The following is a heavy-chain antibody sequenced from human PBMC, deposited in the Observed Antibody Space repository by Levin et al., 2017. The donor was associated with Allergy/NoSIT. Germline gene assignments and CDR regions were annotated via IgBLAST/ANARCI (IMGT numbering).Heavy chain of an antibody. J-gene: IGHJ3*02. Sequence: GESLKISCAASGFTFSSYWMHWVRQAPGKGLVWVSRINSDGSSTSYADSVKGRFTISRDNAKNTLYLQMNSLRAEDTAVYYCARDYIRSGGSSWSPRSDAFDIWGQGTMVTVSS. CDR2: INSDGSST. D-gene: IGHD2-15*01. V-gene: IGHV3-74*01. CDR3: ARDYIRSGGSSWSPRSDAFDI. CDR1: GFTFSSYW.